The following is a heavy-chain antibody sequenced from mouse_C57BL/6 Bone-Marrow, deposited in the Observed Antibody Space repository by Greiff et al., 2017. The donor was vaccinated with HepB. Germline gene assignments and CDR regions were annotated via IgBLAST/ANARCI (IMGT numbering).Heavy chain of an antibody. CDR3: ARDSSGLAWFAY. V-gene: IGHV1-55*01. Sequence: QVQLQQPGAELVKPGASVKMSCKASGYTFTSYWITWVTQRPGPGLEWIGDIYPGSGSTNYNEKFKSKATLTVDTSSSTAYMQLSSLTSEDSAVYYCARDSSGLAWFAYWGQGTLVTVSA. CDR2: IYPGSGST. CDR1: GYTFTSYW. D-gene: IGHD3-2*02. J-gene: IGHJ3*01.